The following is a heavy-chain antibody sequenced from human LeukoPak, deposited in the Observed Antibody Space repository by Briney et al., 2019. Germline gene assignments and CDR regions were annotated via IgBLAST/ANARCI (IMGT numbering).Heavy chain of an antibody. V-gene: IGHV4-59*01. CDR1: GGSIRDDY. Sequence: SETLSLTCTFSGGSIRDDYWSWIRQPPGKGPEWIGNIYYSGSTKYNPSLKSRVTISIDTSRNQFSLKLTSVTAADTAVYYCARVPHCSSNSCQAWFDPWGQGTLVTVSS. D-gene: IGHD2-2*01. CDR2: IYYSGST. CDR3: ARVPHCSSNSCQAWFDP. J-gene: IGHJ5*02.